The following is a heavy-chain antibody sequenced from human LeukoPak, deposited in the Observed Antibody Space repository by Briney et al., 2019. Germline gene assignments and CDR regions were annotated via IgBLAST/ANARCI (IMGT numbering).Heavy chain of an antibody. CDR3: ARDPTGTTEFS. J-gene: IGHJ4*02. CDR1: GFTFSSYS. Sequence: GGSLRLSCAASGFTFSSYSMNWVRQAPGKGLEWVSSVSSSSSSYIHYADSVKGRFTISRDNAKNSLYLQMNSLRAEDTAVYYCARDPTGTTEFSWGQGTLVTVSS. D-gene: IGHD1-7*01. V-gene: IGHV3-21*01. CDR2: VSSSSSSYI.